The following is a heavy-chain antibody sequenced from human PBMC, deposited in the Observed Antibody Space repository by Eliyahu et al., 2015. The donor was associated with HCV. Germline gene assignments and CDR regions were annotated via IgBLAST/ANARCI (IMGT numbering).Heavy chain of an antibody. Sequence: QVQLQESGPRLVKPSETLPLTCTVSGGSITTYYWSWIRQPPGKGLEWIGYIHYSGSTNYNPSLKSRVTISLDTSKNQFSLKVTSVTTADTAVYYCASGGGGIAVAGTGGWFDPWGQGTLVTVSS. CDR2: IHYSGST. CDR3: ASGGGGIAVAGTGGWFDP. CDR1: GGSITTYY. J-gene: IGHJ5*02. V-gene: IGHV4-59*01. D-gene: IGHD6-19*01.